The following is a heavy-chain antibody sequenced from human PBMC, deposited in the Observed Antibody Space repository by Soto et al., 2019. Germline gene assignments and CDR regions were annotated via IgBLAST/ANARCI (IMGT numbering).Heavy chain of an antibody. V-gene: IGHV1-2*02. CDR2: INPNSGGT. J-gene: IGHJ4*02. CDR3: AREGGSYSRAFDY. CDR1: GYTFTGYY. Sequence: ASVKVSCKASGYTFTGYYMHWVRQAPGQGLEWMGWINPNSGGTNYAQKFQGRVTMTRDTSISTAYMELSRLRSDDTAVYYCAREGGSYSRAFDYWGQGTLVTVSS. D-gene: IGHD1-26*01.